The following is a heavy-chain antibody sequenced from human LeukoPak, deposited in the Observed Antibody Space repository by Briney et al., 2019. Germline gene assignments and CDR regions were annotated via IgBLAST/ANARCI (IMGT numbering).Heavy chain of an antibody. D-gene: IGHD2-15*01. Sequence: SETLSLTCTVSGGSISSYYWSWIRQPPGKGLEWIGYIYHSGSTYYNPSLKSRVTISVDRSKNQFSLKLSSVTAADTAVYYCARTTRSCSGGSCYSVGAFDIWGQGTMVTVSS. CDR2: IYHSGST. V-gene: IGHV4-59*12. J-gene: IGHJ3*02. CDR1: GGSISSYY. CDR3: ARTTRSCSGGSCYSVGAFDI.